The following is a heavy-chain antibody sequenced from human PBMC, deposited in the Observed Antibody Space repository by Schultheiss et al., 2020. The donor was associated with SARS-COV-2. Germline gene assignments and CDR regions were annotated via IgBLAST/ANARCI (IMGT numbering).Heavy chain of an antibody. CDR3: ARGYYDSSGYPNWFDP. CDR2: IYTSGST. Sequence: SETLSLTCTVSGGSISSYYWSWIRQPAGKGLEWIGRIYTSGSTNYNPSLKSRVTMSVDTSKNQFSLQLNSVTPEDTAVYYCARGYYDSSGYPNWFDPWGQGTLVTVSS. V-gene: IGHV4-4*07. CDR1: GGSISSYY. J-gene: IGHJ5*02. D-gene: IGHD3-22*01.